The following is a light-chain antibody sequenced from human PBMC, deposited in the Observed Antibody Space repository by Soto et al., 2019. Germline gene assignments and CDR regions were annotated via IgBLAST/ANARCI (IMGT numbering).Light chain of an antibody. Sequence: EIVLTQSPDTLSLSPEERATLSCRGSQSVSSYLAWYQQKPGQAPRLLIYDASNRATGIPDRFSGSGSGTAFTLTISSLEPEDCAVYHCQQRSDWPYTFGQGTKLEIK. CDR3: QQRSDWPYT. CDR2: DAS. V-gene: IGKV3-11*01. J-gene: IGKJ2*01. CDR1: QSVSSY.